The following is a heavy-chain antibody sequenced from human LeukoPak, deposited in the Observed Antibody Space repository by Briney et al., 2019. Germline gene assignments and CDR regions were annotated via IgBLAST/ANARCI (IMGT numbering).Heavy chain of an antibody. V-gene: IGHV3-30-3*01. CDR3: ARGVEDDGGQLYG. D-gene: IGHD2-15*01. J-gene: IGHJ4*02. Sequence: GGSLRLSCAASGFTFSSYAMHWVRQAPGKGLEWVAVISYDGSNKYYADSVKGRFTISRDNSKNTLYLQMNSLRAEDTAVYYCARGVEDDGGQLYGWGQGTLVTVSS. CDR2: ISYDGSNK. CDR1: GFTFSSYA.